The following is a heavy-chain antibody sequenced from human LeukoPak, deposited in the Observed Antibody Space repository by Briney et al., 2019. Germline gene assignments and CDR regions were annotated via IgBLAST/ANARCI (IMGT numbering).Heavy chain of an antibody. D-gene: IGHD1-26*01. J-gene: IGHJ5*02. CDR3: ARHGGWELRGFDP. Sequence: PSETLSLTCTVSGGSISSGSYYWGWIRQPPGKGLEWIGIIYYSGSTYYNPSLKSRVTISVDTSKNQFSLKLSSVTAADTAVYYCARHGGWELRGFDPWGQGTLVTVSS. V-gene: IGHV4-39*07. CDR2: IYYSGST. CDR1: GGSISSGSYY.